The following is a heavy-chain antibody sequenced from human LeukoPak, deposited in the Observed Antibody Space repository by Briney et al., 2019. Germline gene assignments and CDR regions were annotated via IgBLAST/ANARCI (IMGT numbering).Heavy chain of an antibody. V-gene: IGHV4-38-2*02. CDR1: GYSISSGYY. J-gene: IGHJ5*02. D-gene: IGHD6-13*01. Sequence: PSVTLSLTCTVSGYSISSGYYWGWIRQPPGKGLEWIGNIYPSGTTYYNPSLKTRVTISVDTSKNQFSLKLSSVTAADTAVYFCARAYSSSWYFNWFDPWGQGTLVTVSS. CDR3: ARAYSSSWYFNWFDP. CDR2: IYPSGTT.